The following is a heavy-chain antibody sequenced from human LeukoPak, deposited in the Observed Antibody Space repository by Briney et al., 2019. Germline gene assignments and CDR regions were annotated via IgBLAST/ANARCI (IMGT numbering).Heavy chain of an antibody. CDR3: AGVMRGAFDI. CDR1: GFTFDDYA. CDR2: ISWNSGSI. Sequence: GRSLRLSCAASGFTFDDYAMYWVRQAPGRGLEWVSGISWNSGSIGYADSVKGRFTISRDNSNNTLYLQLDSLRAEDTAIYYCAGVMRGAFDIWGQGTLVTVSS. V-gene: IGHV3-9*01. J-gene: IGHJ3*02. D-gene: IGHD3-16*01.